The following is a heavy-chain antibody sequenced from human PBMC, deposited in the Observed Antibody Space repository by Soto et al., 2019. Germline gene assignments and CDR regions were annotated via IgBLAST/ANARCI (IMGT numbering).Heavy chain of an antibody. D-gene: IGHD6-13*01. CDR3: ARAREGAANKRQTHNRYNYYYMDV. V-gene: IGHV1-8*01. J-gene: IGHJ6*03. CDR2: MNPNSGNT. CDR1: GYTFTSYD. Sequence: ASVKVSCKASGYTFTSYDINWVRQATGQGLEWMGWMNPNSGNTGYAQKFQGRVTMTRNTSISTAYMELSSLRSEDTAVYYCARAREGAANKRQTHNRYNYYYMDVWGKGTTVTVYS.